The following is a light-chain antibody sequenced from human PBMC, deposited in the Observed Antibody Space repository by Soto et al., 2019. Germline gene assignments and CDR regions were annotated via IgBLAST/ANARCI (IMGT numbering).Light chain of an antibody. CDR1: SSDVGGYNY. Sequence: QSVLTQPASVSGSPGQSITISCTGTSSDVGGYNYVSWYQQHPVKAPKLMIYDVTNRPSGVSDRFSGSKSGNTASLTISGLQAADEADDYCSSYTSSSTPYVFGTGTKLTVL. V-gene: IGLV2-14*01. J-gene: IGLJ1*01. CDR3: SSYTSSSTPYV. CDR2: DVT.